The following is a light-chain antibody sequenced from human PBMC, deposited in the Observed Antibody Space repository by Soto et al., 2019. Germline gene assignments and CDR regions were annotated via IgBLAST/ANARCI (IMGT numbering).Light chain of an antibody. CDR2: GAS. CDR3: QQYGSSPRT. J-gene: IGKJ1*01. V-gene: IGKV3-20*01. CDR1: QSVSSTY. Sequence: EIVLTQSPGTLSLSPGERATLSCRASQSVSSTYLAWYQQKPGQAPRLLIYGASSRATGIPDRFSGRWSGTDFSLTISRLEPEDVAVYYCQQYGSSPRTFGQGTNVEIK.